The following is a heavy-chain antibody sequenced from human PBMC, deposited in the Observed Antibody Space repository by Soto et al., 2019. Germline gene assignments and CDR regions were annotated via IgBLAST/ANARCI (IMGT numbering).Heavy chain of an antibody. D-gene: IGHD4-17*01. CDR3: AKPLRERDYGDYDY. Sequence: EVQLVESGGGLVKPGGSLRLSCAASGFTFSSYSMNWVRQAPGKGLEWVSSISSSSSYIYYADSVKGRFTISRDNAKNSLYLQMNSLRAEDTAVYYCAKPLRERDYGDYDYWGQGTLVTVSS. J-gene: IGHJ4*02. V-gene: IGHV3-21*01. CDR2: ISSSSSYI. CDR1: GFTFSSYS.